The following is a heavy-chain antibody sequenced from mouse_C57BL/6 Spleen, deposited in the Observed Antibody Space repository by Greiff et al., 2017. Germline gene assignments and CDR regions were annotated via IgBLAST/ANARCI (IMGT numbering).Heavy chain of an antibody. Sequence: EVKVEESGGGLVKPGGSMKLSCAASGFTFSDAWMDWVRQSPEKGLEWVAEISNKANNHATNDAESVQGRFTISREDSKSVVFLQMSSLRAEDTGIYYCTGKGSWFAYWGQGTLVTVSA. CDR2: ISNKANNHAT. CDR1: GFTFSDAW. J-gene: IGHJ3*01. V-gene: IGHV6-6*01. CDR3: TGKGSWFAY.